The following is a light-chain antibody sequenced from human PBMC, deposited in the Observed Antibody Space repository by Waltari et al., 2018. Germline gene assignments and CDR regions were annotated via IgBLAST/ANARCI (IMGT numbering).Light chain of an antibody. CDR3: QHYLRLPVT. V-gene: IGKV3-20*01. Sequence: EIVLTQSPGTLSLSLGERATLSCRASQSVSRALTWYQQKPGQAPRLLIYGLSTRATGIPDRFSGSGSGTDFSLTISRLEPDDFAVYYCQHYLRLPVTFGQGTTVEI. J-gene: IGKJ1*01. CDR1: QSVSRA. CDR2: GLS.